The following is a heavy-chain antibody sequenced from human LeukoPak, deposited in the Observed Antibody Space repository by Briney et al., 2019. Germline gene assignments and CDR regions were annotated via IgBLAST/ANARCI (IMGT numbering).Heavy chain of an antibody. CDR2: INPNSGGT. CDR3: ARGSASRGYYYYCYMDV. J-gene: IGHJ6*03. CDR1: GYTFTGYY. V-gene: IGHV1-2*02. Sequence: ASVKVSCKASGYTFTGYYMHWVRQAPGQGLEWMGWINPNSGGTNYAQKFQGRVTMTRDTSISTAYMELSRLRSDDTAVYYCARGSASRGYYYYCYMDVWGKGTTVTVSS. D-gene: IGHD3-16*01.